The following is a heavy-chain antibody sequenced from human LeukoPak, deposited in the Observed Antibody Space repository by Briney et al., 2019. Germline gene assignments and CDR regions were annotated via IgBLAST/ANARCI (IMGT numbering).Heavy chain of an antibody. CDR3: AREDTAMVNYYGMDV. J-gene: IGHJ6*02. Sequence: GGSLRLSCASSGFTFSSYSMNWVRQAPGKGLEGISSISSSSSYIYYADSVKGRFTISRDNDKNSLYLQMNRLRAEDTAVYYCAREDTAMVNYYGMDVWGQGTTVTVSS. CDR2: ISSSSSYI. V-gene: IGHV3-21*01. D-gene: IGHD5-18*01. CDR1: GFTFSSYS.